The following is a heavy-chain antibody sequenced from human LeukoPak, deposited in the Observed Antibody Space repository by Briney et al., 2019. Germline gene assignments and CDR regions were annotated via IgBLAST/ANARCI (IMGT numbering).Heavy chain of an antibody. V-gene: IGHV5-51*01. Sequence: GESLQISCKGSGYSFTRYWIGGVRQMPGKGLEWMGIIYPGDSDTRYSPSFQGQVTISADKSISTAYLQWSSLKASDTAMYYCARQPRMDSSSLGGTFDYWGQGTLVTVSS. CDR3: ARQPRMDSSSLGGTFDY. D-gene: IGHD3-22*01. CDR2: IYPGDSDT. CDR1: GYSFTRYW. J-gene: IGHJ4*02.